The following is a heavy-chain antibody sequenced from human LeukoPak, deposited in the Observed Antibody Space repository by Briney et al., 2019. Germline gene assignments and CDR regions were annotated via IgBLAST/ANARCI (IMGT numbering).Heavy chain of an antibody. V-gene: IGHV3-23*01. Sequence: GGSLRLSCAASGITFSNAWMTWVRQAPGRGLEWVPSIRPSGDNTYYGDSVKGRFTISRDNSKNTVYLQMNNMRVDDTAVYYCARVAGRHWFDPWGQGTLVTVSS. CDR1: GITFSNAW. CDR3: ARVAGRHWFDP. J-gene: IGHJ5*02. CDR2: IRPSGDNT. D-gene: IGHD6-19*01.